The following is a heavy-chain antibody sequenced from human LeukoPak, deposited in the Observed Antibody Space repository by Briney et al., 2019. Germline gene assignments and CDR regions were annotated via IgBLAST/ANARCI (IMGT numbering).Heavy chain of an antibody. Sequence: GGSLRLSCAASGFTFSSYAMHWVRQAPGKGLEWVAVISYDGSNKYYADSVKGRFTISRDNSKNTLYLQMNSLRAEDTAVYYCARAMGVVPAAISAFDIWGQGTMVTVSS. D-gene: IGHD2-2*02. CDR3: ARAMGVVPAAISAFDI. J-gene: IGHJ3*02. CDR1: GFTFSSYA. V-gene: IGHV3-30-3*01. CDR2: ISYDGSNK.